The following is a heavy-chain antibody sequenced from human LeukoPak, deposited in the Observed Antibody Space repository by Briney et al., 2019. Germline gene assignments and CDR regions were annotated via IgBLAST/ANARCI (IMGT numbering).Heavy chain of an antibody. CDR3: ARDMGTGRAFDI. J-gene: IGHJ3*02. V-gene: IGHV1-2*02. D-gene: IGHD1-1*01. CDR2: INPNSGDT. Sequence: ASVKVSCKASGYTFTGYYMHWVRQAPGQGPEWMGWINPNSGDTKYAQNFQGRVTMTRDTSISTAYMELSRLISDDTAVYYCARDMGTGRAFDIWGQGTMVTVSS. CDR1: GYTFTGYY.